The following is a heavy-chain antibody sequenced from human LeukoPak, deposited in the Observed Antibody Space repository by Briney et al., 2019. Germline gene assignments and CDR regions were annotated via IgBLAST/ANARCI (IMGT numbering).Heavy chain of an antibody. J-gene: IGHJ4*02. D-gene: IGHD1-14*01. Sequence: GESLKISCKGSGYSFTSYWIGWVRQAPGKGLEWVANIKEDGSAKNYVDSVKGRFTISRDNTKNSLYLQLSSLRAEDTAVYYCARDFAYNTFDYWGQGTLVTVSS. CDR3: ARDFAYNTFDY. CDR2: IKEDGSAK. V-gene: IGHV3-7*01. CDR1: GYSFTSYW.